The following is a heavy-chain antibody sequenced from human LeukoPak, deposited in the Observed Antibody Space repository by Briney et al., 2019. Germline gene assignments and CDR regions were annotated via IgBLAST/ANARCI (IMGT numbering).Heavy chain of an antibody. D-gene: IGHD2-2*01. CDR2: TYYRSKWYN. CDR1: GDSVSSNSAA. V-gene: IGHV6-1*01. CDR3: ARATYHYNWFDP. J-gene: IGHJ5*02. Sequence: SQTLSLTCAISGDSVSSNSAAWNWIRQCPSRGLEWLGRTYYRSKWYNDYAVSVKSRITINPDTSTNQFSLQLNSVTPEDTAVYYCARATYHYNWFDPWGQGTLVTVSS.